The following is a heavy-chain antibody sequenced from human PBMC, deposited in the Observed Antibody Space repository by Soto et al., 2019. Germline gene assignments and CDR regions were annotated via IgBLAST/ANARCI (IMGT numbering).Heavy chain of an antibody. Sequence: EVQLLGSGGGLVQPGGSLRLSVAASGFTFSSYAMNWVRQAPGKGLEWVSSISGTSGRTYYADSVEGRFTISRDNSKNTLYLQIDSLRAEDTAVYYCAKDEGSGWYYFDYWGQGTLVSVSS. J-gene: IGHJ4*02. CDR2: ISGTSGRT. CDR1: GFTFSSYA. V-gene: IGHV3-23*01. D-gene: IGHD6-19*01. CDR3: AKDEGSGWYYFDY.